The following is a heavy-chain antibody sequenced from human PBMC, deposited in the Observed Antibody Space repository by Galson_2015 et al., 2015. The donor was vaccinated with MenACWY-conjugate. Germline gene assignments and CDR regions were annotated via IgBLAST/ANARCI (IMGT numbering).Heavy chain of an antibody. D-gene: IGHD5-18*01. V-gene: IGHV4-59*08. CDR1: GGSISSHY. J-gene: IGHJ4*02. CDR3: ARIPAWGSRFGCFDY. CDR2: IRDTGGL. Sequence: SETLSLTCTVSGGSISSHYWSWFRQPPGKGLEWIAYIRDTGGLKDNPSHKSRVTMSAARSNTQFSLRLNSGTAADTAVYYCARIPAWGSRFGCFDYWGQGILVAVSS.